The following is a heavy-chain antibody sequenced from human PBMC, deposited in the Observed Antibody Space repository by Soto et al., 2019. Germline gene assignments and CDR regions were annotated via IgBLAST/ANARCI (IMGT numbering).Heavy chain of an antibody. V-gene: IGHV4-59*01. D-gene: IGHD5-12*01. Sequence: SETLSLTCTVSGGSISSYYWSWIRQPPGKGLEWIGYIYYSGSTNYNPSLKSRVTISVDTSKNQFSLKLSSVTAADTAVYYCARGAPNGWLQFHYWGQGTLVTVSS. CDR2: IYYSGST. CDR3: ARGAPNGWLQFHY. J-gene: IGHJ4*02. CDR1: GGSISSYY.